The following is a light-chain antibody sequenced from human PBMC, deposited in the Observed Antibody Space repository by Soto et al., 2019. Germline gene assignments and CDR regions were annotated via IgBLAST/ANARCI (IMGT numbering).Light chain of an antibody. CDR3: QSYDSSPSGYV. Sequence: QSVLTQPPSVSGAPGQRVTISCTGSGSNIGAGYDVHWYQQLPGTAPKLLIFANINRPSGVPDRFSGSKSGTSASLAITGLRAEDDADYYCQSYDSSPSGYVFGTGTKLTVL. V-gene: IGLV1-40*01. CDR1: GSNIGAGYD. CDR2: ANI. J-gene: IGLJ1*01.